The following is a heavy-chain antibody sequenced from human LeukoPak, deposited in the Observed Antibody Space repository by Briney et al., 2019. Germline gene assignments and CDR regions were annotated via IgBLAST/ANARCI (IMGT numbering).Heavy chain of an antibody. V-gene: IGHV4-59*01. CDR1: GGSISSYY. CDR2: IYYSGST. CDR3: ARLTANWGSRYYYYGMDV. D-gene: IGHD7-27*01. Sequence: SETLSLTCTVSGGSISSYYWSWIRQPPGKGLEWIGYIYYSGSTNYNPSLKSRVTISVDTSKNLFSLKLSSVTAADTAVYYCARLTANWGSRYYYYGMDVWGKGTTVTVSS. J-gene: IGHJ6*04.